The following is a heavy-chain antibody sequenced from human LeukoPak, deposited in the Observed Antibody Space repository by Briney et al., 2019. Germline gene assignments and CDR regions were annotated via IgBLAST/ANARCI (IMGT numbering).Heavy chain of an antibody. CDR1: GFTFSSYA. CDR3: ARFPDPELGIGWFDP. J-gene: IGHJ5*02. Sequence: PGGSLRLSCAASGFTFSSYAMGWIRQPPGKGLEWIGSIYYSGSTYYNPSLKSRVTISVDTSKNQFSLKLSSVTAADTAVYYCARFPDPELGIGWFDPWGQGTLVTVSS. V-gene: IGHV4-39*01. CDR2: IYYSGST. D-gene: IGHD7-27*01.